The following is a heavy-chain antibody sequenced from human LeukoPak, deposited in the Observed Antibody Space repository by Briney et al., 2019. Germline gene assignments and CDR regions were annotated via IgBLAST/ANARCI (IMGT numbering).Heavy chain of an antibody. CDR2: IYYSGST. CDR3: ARDYYDNSGQDQNNWFDP. CDR1: GGSISSSSYY. Sequence: SETLSLTCTVSGGSISSSSYYWGWIRQPPGKGLEWIGSIYYSGSTYYNPSLKSRVTISVDKSKNQFSLKLSSVTAADTAVYYCARDYYDNSGQDQNNWFDPWGQGTLVTVSS. D-gene: IGHD3-22*01. V-gene: IGHV4-39*07. J-gene: IGHJ5*02.